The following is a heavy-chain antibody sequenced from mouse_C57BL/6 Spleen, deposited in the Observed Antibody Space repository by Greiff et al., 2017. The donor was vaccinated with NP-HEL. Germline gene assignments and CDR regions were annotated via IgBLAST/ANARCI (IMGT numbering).Heavy chain of an antibody. CDR2: ISYDGSN. V-gene: IGHV3-6*01. D-gene: IGHD6-1*01. J-gene: IGHJ2*01. CDR1: GYSITSGYY. CDR3: AREGSRNYFDY. Sequence: DVQLVESGPGLVKPSQSLSLTCSVTGYSITSGYYWNWIRQFPGNKLEWMGYISYDGSNNYNPSLKNRISITRDTSKNQFFLKLNSVTTEDTATYYCAREGSRNYFDYWGQGTTLTVSS.